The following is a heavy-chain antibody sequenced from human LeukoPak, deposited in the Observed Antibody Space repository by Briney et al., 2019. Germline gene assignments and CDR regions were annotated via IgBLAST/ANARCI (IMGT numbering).Heavy chain of an antibody. CDR3: ARGFYGDPLSFDY. CDR1: GYSISSGYY. V-gene: IGHV4-38-2*02. J-gene: IGHJ4*02. D-gene: IGHD4-17*01. Sequence: PSETLSLTCTVSGYSISSGYYWGWIRQPPGKGLEWIGSIYHSGSTYYNPSLKSRATISVDTSKNQFSLNLTSVTAADTAVYYCARGFYGDPLSFDYWGQGTLVTVSS. CDR2: IYHSGST.